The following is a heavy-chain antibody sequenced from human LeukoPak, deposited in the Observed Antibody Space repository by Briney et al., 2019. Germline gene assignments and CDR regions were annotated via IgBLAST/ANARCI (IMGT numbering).Heavy chain of an antibody. D-gene: IGHD3-10*01. CDR3: ARDGRGSRSSWFDP. CDR1: GYTFTNDG. V-gene: IGHV1-18*01. J-gene: IGHJ5*02. CDR2: ISAYNGNT. Sequence: ASVKVSCKASGYTFTNDGISWVRQAPGQGLEWMGWISAYNGNTNYAQKFQGRITMTTDTSTSTAYMELRSLRSDDPAVYYCARDGRGSRSSWFDPWGQGTLVIVSS.